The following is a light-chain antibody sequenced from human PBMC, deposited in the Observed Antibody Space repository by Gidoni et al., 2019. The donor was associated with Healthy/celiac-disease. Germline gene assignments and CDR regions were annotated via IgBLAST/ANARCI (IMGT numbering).Light chain of an antibody. CDR3: QQSYSTPLSLT. V-gene: IGKV1-39*01. CDR2: AAS. CDR1: QSISSY. J-gene: IGKJ4*01. Sequence: DIKMTLPPSSRSASVVDRVTITCRASQSISSYLNWYQPKPGKAPKLLIYAASSLQSRVPSRFSDSGSGTDFTLTISSLQPEDCATYYCQQSYSTPLSLTFXGXTKVEIK.